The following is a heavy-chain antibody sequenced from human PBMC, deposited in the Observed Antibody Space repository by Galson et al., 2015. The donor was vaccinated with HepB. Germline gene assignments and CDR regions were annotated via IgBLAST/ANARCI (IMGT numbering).Heavy chain of an antibody. CDR2: IIPIFGTA. J-gene: IGHJ4*02. D-gene: IGHD1-14*01. CDR1: GGTFSSYA. Sequence: SVKVSCKASGGTFSSYAISWVRQAPGQGLEWMGGIIPIFGTANYAQKFQGRVTITADESTSTAYMELSSLRSEDTAVYYCARVGVGGRFSGSFDFWGQGTLVTVSS. CDR3: ARVGVGGRFSGSFDF. V-gene: IGHV1-69*13.